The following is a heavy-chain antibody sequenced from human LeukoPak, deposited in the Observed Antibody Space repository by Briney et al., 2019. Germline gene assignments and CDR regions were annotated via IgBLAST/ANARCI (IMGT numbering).Heavy chain of an antibody. CDR3: HNTYYYDSSGYLVPDQTDY. CDR2: ISSSSSYI. J-gene: IGHJ4*02. D-gene: IGHD3-22*01. V-gene: IGHV3-21*04. CDR1: GFTFSSYS. Sequence: GGSLRLSCAASGFTFSSYSMNWVRQAPGKGLEWVSSISSSSSYIHYADSVKGRFTLSRDNSKNTLYLQMNSLRAEDTAVYYCHNTYYYDSSGYLVPDQTDYWGQGTLVTVSS.